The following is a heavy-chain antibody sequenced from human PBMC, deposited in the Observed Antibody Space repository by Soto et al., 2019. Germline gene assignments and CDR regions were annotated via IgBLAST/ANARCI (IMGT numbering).Heavy chain of an antibody. Sequence: QVQLVQSGAEVKKPGSSVKVSCKASGGTFGSYAFSWVRQAPGQGLEWMGGIIPVSGAAHYAQKFPGRVTMTSDESTSTAYMELTSLRSQDTAVYYCATALGCSSTSCTLDYWGQGTRVIVSS. V-gene: IGHV1-69*01. D-gene: IGHD2-2*01. CDR3: ATALGCSSTSCTLDY. J-gene: IGHJ4*02. CDR1: GGTFGSYA. CDR2: IIPVSGAA.